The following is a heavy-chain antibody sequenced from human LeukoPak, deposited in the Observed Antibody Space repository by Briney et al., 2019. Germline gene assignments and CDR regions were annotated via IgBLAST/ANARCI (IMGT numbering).Heavy chain of an antibody. J-gene: IGHJ4*02. CDR3: TRGPVAVVDTAMDSFDY. D-gene: IGHD5-18*01. CDR1: GFTFGDYA. CDR2: IRSKAYGGTT. V-gene: IGHV3-49*03. Sequence: PGGSLRLSCTASGFTFGDYAMSWFRQAPGKGLEWVGFIRSKAYGGTTEYAASVKGRFTISRDDSKSIAYLQMNSLKTEDTAVYYCTRGPVAVVDTAMDSFDYWGQGTLVTISS.